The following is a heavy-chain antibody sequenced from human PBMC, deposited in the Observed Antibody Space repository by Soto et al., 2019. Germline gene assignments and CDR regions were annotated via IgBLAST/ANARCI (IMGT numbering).Heavy chain of an antibody. D-gene: IGHD3-22*01. CDR2: IIPRFGTA. J-gene: IGHJ4*02. CDR3: AKVKCDSSGYYRNFDY. CDR1: GGTFSSYA. Sequence: QVQLVQSWADVKKPGSSVKVSCKASGGTFSSYAISWVRQAPGQGLEWVGGIIPRFGTANYAQKFQGRVTITADESTSTAYMAVSSLRSEDTAMYYCAKVKCDSSGYYRNFDYWGQGTLVTVSS. V-gene: IGHV1-69*01.